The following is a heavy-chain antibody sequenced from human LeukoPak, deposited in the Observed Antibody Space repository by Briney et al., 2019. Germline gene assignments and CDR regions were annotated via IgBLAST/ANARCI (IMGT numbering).Heavy chain of an antibody. D-gene: IGHD6-19*01. CDR1: GYTFTGYY. V-gene: IGHV1-2*02. CDR2: INPNSGGT. J-gene: IGHJ5*02. CDR3: ARDKRERIAVAGWGVDWFDP. Sequence: ASVKVSCKASGYTFTGYYMHWVRQAPGQGLEWMGWINPNSGGTNYAQKFQGRVTMTRDTSITTAYMELSRLRSDDTAVYYCARDKRERIAVAGWGVDWFDPWGQEPWSPSP.